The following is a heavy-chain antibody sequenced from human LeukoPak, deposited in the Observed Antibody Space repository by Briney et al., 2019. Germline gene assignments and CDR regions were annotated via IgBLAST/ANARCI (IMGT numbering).Heavy chain of an antibody. J-gene: IGHJ4*02. Sequence: GGSLRLSCAASGFTFSSYGMHWVRQAPGKGLEWVAFIRYDGSNKYYADSVKGRFTISRDNSKNTLYLQMNSLRAEDTAVYYCAGLVARQLDYWGQGTLVTVSS. D-gene: IGHD6-6*01. CDR2: IRYDGSNK. V-gene: IGHV3-30*02. CDR3: AGLVARQLDY. CDR1: GFTFSSYG.